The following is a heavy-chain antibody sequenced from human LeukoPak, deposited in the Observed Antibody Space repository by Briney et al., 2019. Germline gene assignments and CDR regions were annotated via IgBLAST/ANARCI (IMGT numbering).Heavy chain of an antibody. V-gene: IGHV3-30*03. CDR3: ARAGLLWFGEWNYGMDV. Sequence: GGSLRLSCEASGFVFGHSWMSWVRQAPGKGLEWVAVISYDGSNKYYADSVKGRFTISRDNSKNTLYLQMNSLRAEDTAVYYCARAGLLWFGEWNYGMDVWGQGTTVTVSS. J-gene: IGHJ6*02. CDR2: ISYDGSNK. D-gene: IGHD3-10*01. CDR1: GFVFGHSW.